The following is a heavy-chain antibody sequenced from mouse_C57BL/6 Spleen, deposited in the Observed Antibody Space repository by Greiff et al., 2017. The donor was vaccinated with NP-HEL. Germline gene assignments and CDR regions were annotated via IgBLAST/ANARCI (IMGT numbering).Heavy chain of an antibody. V-gene: IGHV5-4*03. CDR1: GFTFSSYA. J-gene: IGHJ3*01. CDR2: ISDGGSYT. Sequence: EVKLVESGGGLVKPGGSLKLSCAASGFTFSSYAMSWVRQTPEKRLEWVATISDGGSYTYYPDNVKGRFTISRDNAKNNLYLQMSHLKSEDTAMYYCGRGSGAYWGQGALVTVSA. CDR3: GRGSGAY. D-gene: IGHD3-1*01.